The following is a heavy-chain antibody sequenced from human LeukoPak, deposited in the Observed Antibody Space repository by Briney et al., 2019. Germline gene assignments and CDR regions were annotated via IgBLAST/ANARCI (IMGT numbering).Heavy chain of an antibody. Sequence: GALRLSCAASGFTVGGNYMSWVRQAPGKGLEWVSVIYSGGTTYYADSAQGRFTISRDISKNTLYLQMNSLTPEDTAVYYCARVDSAGRRIHYFDCWGQGTLVTVSS. V-gene: IGHV3-66*02. CDR3: ARVDSAGRRIHYFDC. CDR2: IYSGGTT. D-gene: IGHD3-22*01. CDR1: GFTVGGNY. J-gene: IGHJ4*02.